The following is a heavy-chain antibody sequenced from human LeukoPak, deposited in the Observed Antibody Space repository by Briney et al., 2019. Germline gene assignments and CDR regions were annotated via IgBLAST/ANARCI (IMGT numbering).Heavy chain of an antibody. Sequence: PGGSQRLSCAASGFIFSNYWMTWVRQAPGKGLEWVAHIRQDGSERHYVDSVKDRFTISRDNAKNSLDLQMDSLRAEDTAVYYCARDWGSTGYDLYDSWGQGTLVTVSS. V-gene: IGHV3-7*01. CDR1: GFIFSNYW. CDR2: IRQDGSER. J-gene: IGHJ4*02. D-gene: IGHD5-12*01. CDR3: ARDWGSTGYDLYDS.